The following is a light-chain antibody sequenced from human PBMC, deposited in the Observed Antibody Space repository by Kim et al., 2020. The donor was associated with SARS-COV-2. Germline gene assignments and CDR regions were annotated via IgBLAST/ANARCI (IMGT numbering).Light chain of an antibody. V-gene: IGKV3-20*01. CDR1: PSVSRSL. CDR3: QQYDTSPYT. J-gene: IGKJ2*01. CDR2: DAS. Sequence: SPGERATLSCGASPSVSRSLLAWYQQKPGQAPRLLIYDASNRATGIPDRFSGSGSGADFTLTITRVEPEDFAVYYCQQYDTSPYTFGLGTKLEI.